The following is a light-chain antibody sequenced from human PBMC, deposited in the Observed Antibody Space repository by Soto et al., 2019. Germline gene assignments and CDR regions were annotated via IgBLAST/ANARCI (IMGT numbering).Light chain of an antibody. V-gene: IGKV3-15*01. J-gene: IGKJ4*01. CDR3: QWYNNWPPT. CDR1: QSVSSN. Sequence: EVVMTQSPATLSVSPGERATLSCRASQSVSSNLAWYQQKPGQAPRLLIYGASTRATGIPARFSGSGSGTEFTLTISSLQSEDFAVYYCQWYNNWPPTFGGGTKVEIK. CDR2: GAS.